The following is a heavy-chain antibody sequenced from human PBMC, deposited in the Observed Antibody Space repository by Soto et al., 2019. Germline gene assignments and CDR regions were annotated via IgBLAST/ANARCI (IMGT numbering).Heavy chain of an antibody. D-gene: IGHD3-10*01. V-gene: IGHV1-69*13. Sequence: SVKVSCKASGGTFSSYAISWVRQAPGQGLEWMGGIIPIFGTANYAQKFQGRVTITADESTSTAYMELSSLRSEDTAVYYCARRLLWFGATKYYYYGMDVWGQGTTVTVSS. CDR2: IIPIFGTA. J-gene: IGHJ6*02. CDR3: ARRLLWFGATKYYYYGMDV. CDR1: GGTFSSYA.